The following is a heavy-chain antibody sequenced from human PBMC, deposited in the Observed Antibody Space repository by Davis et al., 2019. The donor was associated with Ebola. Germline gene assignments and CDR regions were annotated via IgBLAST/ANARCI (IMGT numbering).Heavy chain of an antibody. CDR1: GFTFDDYA. CDR3: AMSVAGGSRSNTLGGMDV. V-gene: IGHV3-43D*03. CDR2: ISWDGGST. Sequence: GGSLRLSCAASGFTFDDYAMHWVRQAPGKGLEWVSLISWDGGSTYYADSVKGRFTISRDNSKNSLYLQMNSLRAEDTALYYCAMSVAGGSRSNTLGGMDVWGQGTTVTVSS. J-gene: IGHJ6*02. D-gene: IGHD6-19*01.